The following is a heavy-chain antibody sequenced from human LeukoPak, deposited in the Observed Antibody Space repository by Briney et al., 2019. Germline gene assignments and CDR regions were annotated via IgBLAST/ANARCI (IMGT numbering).Heavy chain of an antibody. CDR2: IYYSGST. CDR1: GGSISSYY. J-gene: IGHJ4*02. Sequence: KPSETLSLTCTVSGGSISSYYRSWIRQPPGKGLEWIGYIYYSGSTNYNPSLKSRVTISVDTSKNQFSLKLSSVTAADTAVYYCARGVEYSSSSGLGYWGQGTLVTVSS. D-gene: IGHD6-6*01. V-gene: IGHV4-59*01. CDR3: ARGVEYSSSSGLGY.